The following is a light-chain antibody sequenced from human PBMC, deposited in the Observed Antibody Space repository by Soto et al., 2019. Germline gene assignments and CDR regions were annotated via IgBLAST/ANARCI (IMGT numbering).Light chain of an antibody. Sequence: DIQMTQSPSTLSASVGDRVTITCRASQSISTWLAWYQHKPGKAPKLLIYMASTLESGVPSRFSGSGSGTEFSLTISSLQPDDLATYYCQQYNNYPGTFGQGTKLEIK. V-gene: IGKV1-5*03. J-gene: IGKJ2*01. CDR1: QSISTW. CDR3: QQYNNYPGT. CDR2: MAS.